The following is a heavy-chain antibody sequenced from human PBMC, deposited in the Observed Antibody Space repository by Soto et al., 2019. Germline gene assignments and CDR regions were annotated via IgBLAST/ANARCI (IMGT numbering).Heavy chain of an antibody. CDR2: INPSGGST. D-gene: IGHD2-15*01. J-gene: IGHJ4*02. CDR1: GYTFTSYY. CDR3: ARGDIVVVVAALYYFDY. V-gene: IGHV1-46*03. Sequence: QVQLVQSGAEVKKPGASVKVSCKASGYTFTSYYMHWVRQAPGQGLEWMGIINPSGGSTRYAQKFQGRVTMTRDTSTSTVYMELSSLRSEDTAVYYCARGDIVVVVAALYYFDYWGQGTLVTVSS.